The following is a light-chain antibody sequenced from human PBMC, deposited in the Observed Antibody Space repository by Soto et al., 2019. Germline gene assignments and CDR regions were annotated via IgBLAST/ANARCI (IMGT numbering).Light chain of an antibody. Sequence: DIEMTQSPSSVSASVGERVTIACRASQVMSSWLAWYQQKPGKAPKLLIFAASTLQSGVPSRFSGSGSGTDFTLTISRLEPEDFAVFYCQHYDSLPITFGQGTRLEIK. CDR2: AAS. CDR1: QVMSSW. CDR3: QHYDSLPIT. J-gene: IGKJ5*01. V-gene: IGKV1-12*01.